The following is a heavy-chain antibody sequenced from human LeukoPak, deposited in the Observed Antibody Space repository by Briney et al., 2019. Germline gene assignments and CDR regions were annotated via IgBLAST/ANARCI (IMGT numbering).Heavy chain of an antibody. CDR2: ISSSSSYI. CDR3: ASIIRYYYDSSGFPSG. D-gene: IGHD3-22*01. J-gene: IGHJ4*02. CDR1: GFTFSSYS. V-gene: IGHV3-21*01. Sequence: GGSLRLSCAASGFTFSSYSMNWVRQAPGKGLEWVSSISSSSSYIYYADSAKGRFTISRDNAKNSLYLQMNSLRAEDTAVYYCASIIRYYYDSSGFPSGWGQGTLVTVSS.